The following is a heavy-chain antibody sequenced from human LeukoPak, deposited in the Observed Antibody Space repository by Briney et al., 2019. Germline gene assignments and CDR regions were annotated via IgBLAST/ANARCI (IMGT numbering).Heavy chain of an antibody. CDR1: GFTFSSYW. D-gene: IGHD1-7*01. CDR3: ARVVWQNWNYNYYFDY. CDR2: IKQDGSEK. Sequence: GGSLRLSCAASGFTFSSYWMSWVRQAPGKGLEWVANIKQDGSEKYYVDSVKGRFTISRDNAKNSLYLQMNSLRAEDTAAYYCARVVWQNWNYNYYFDYWGQGTLVTVSS. V-gene: IGHV3-7*01. J-gene: IGHJ4*02.